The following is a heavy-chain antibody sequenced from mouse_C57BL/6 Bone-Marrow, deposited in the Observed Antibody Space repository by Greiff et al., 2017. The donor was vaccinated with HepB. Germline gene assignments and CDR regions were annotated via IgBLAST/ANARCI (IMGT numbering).Heavy chain of an antibody. CDR2: ISDGGSYT. CDR1: GFTFSSYA. CDR3: ARDLYYGSSYEAMDY. Sequence: EVMLVESGGGLVKPGGSLKLSCAASGFTFSSYAMSWVRQTPEKRLEWVATISDGGSYTYYPDNVKGRFTISRDNAKNNLYLQMSHLKSEDTAMYYCARDLYYGSSYEAMDYWGQGTSVTVSS. V-gene: IGHV5-4*01. J-gene: IGHJ4*01. D-gene: IGHD1-1*01.